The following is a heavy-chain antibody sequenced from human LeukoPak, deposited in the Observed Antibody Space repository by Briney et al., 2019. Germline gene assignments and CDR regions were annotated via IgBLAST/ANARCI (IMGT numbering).Heavy chain of an antibody. D-gene: IGHD6-6*01. J-gene: IGHJ4*02. Sequence: PGGSLRLSCTASGFTFGDYAMSWFRQAPGKGLEWVGFIRSKAYGGTTEYAASVKGRFTISRDDSKSIAYLQMNSLKTEDTAVYYCTSLSIAARHGRRYYVDYWGQGTLVTVYS. CDR3: TSLSIAARHGRRYYVDY. CDR2: IRSKAYGGTT. CDR1: GFTFGDYA. V-gene: IGHV3-49*03.